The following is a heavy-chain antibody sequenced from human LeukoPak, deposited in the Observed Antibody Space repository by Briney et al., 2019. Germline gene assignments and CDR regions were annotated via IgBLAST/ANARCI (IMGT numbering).Heavy chain of an antibody. J-gene: IGHJ6*03. D-gene: IGHD1-14*01. CDR2: TYYRSKWYN. V-gene: IGHV6-1*01. CDR1: GDSVSSNSAA. CDR3: ARGNQPLGSYYYYYMDV. Sequence: SQTLSLTCAISGDSVSSNSAAWNWIRQSPSRGLEWLGRTYYRSKWYNDYAVSVKSRITINPDTSKNQFSLQLNSVTPEDTAVYYCARGNQPLGSYYYYYMDVWGKGTTVTVSS.